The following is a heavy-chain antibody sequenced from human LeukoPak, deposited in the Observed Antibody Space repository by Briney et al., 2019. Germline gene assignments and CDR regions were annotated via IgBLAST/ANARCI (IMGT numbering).Heavy chain of an antibody. D-gene: IGHD3-22*01. CDR3: ARARYYYDSSGYYFDY. Sequence: GGSLRLSCAASGFAFRSYSMNWVRQAPGKGLEWVSYISSSSSTIYYADSVKGRFTISRDNAKNSLYVQMNSLRDEDTAVYFCARARYYYDSSGYYFDYWGQGTLVTVSS. V-gene: IGHV3-48*02. CDR2: ISSSSSTI. J-gene: IGHJ4*02. CDR1: GFAFRSYS.